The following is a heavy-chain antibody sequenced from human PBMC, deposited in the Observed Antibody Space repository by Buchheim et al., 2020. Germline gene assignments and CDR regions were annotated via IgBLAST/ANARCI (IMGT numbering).Heavy chain of an antibody. CDR1: GFTFSSYA. J-gene: IGHJ6*02. CDR3: AREDYGDYVDYYYGMDV. D-gene: IGHD4-17*01. CDR2: IWYDGSNK. Sequence: VQLLESGGGLVQPGGSLRLSCAASGFTFSSYAMSWVRQAPGKGLEWVAVIWYDGSNKYYADSVKGRFTISRDNSKNTLYLQMNSLRAEDTAVYYCAREDYGDYVDYYYGMDVWGQGTT. V-gene: IGHV3-33*08.